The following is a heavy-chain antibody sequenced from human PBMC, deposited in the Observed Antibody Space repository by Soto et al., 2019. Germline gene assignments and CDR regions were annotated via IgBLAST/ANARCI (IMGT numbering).Heavy chain of an antibody. CDR2: VYHSGTT. V-gene: IGHV4-4*02. CDR3: ASGSTTIDCLDS. Sequence: QVQLQESGPGLVKPSGTLSLTCAVTNGSISDRNWWTWVRQPPGKGLEWIGQVYHSGTTDYNPSLESRVTMSVAQSRNQFSLKVSSVTAADTAVYFCASGSTTIDCLDSWGQGTLVTVSS. D-gene: IGHD1-26*01. CDR1: NGSISDRNW. J-gene: IGHJ4*02.